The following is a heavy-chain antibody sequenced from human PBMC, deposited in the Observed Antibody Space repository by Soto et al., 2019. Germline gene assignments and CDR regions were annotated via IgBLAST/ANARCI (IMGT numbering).Heavy chain of an antibody. CDR3: ARGGCGGECSFDY. V-gene: IGHV1-46*01. D-gene: IGHD2-21*01. Sequence: ASVKVSCKASGYTFTSHYIHWVRQAPGQGLEWMGIINPSGGDTTYAQQFQGRVTMTRDTSTRTVYMEPSSLRSEDTAVYYCARGGCGGECSFDYWGQGTLVTVSS. J-gene: IGHJ4*02. CDR2: INPSGGDT. CDR1: GYTFTSHY.